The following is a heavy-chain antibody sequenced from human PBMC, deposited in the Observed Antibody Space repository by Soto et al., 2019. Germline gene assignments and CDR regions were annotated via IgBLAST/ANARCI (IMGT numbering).Heavy chain of an antibody. CDR2: LYDVAGS. J-gene: IGHJ3*01. Sequence: DVQLVESGGGLIQPGESLRLSCAAFGLTISGKKYVAWVRQAPGKGLEWVSGLYDVAGSFYADSVRGRFTTSSDSAKTTVYLQMNELRPDDTAVYYCATWHEREHAYDVWGQGTTVTVSP. CDR1: GLTISGKKY. V-gene: IGHV3-53*01. CDR3: ATWHEREHAYDV. D-gene: IGHD1-1*01.